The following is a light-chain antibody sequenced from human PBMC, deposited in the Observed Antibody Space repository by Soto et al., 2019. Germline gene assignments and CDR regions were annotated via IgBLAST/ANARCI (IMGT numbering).Light chain of an antibody. CDR2: DAS. J-gene: IGKJ2*01. V-gene: IGKV3-11*01. CDR3: QLRSNWPPF. Sequence: EIVLAQSPATLSLSPGEIATLSCRASQSVSSYLAWYQQKPGQAPRLLIYDASNRATGIPARFSGSGSGTDFTLTISSLEPEDFADYYCQLRSNWPPFFGQGTKLEIK. CDR1: QSVSSY.